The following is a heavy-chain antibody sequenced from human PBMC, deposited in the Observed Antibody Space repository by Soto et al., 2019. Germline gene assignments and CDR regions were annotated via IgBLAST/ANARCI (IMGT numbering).Heavy chain of an antibody. Sequence: EVQLLESGGGLVQPGGSLRLSCAASGFTFSLYAMNWVRQAPGKGLEWVSGVGGSGGGTYYADSVKGRFSISRDDSKNTLYLQMNSLSAEDTAVYFCAKGLRRVCSGGNCYSGIDYWGQGTLVTVSS. J-gene: IGHJ4*02. CDR2: VGGSGGGT. CDR3: AKGLRRVCSGGNCYSGIDY. V-gene: IGHV3-23*01. CDR1: GFTFSLYA. D-gene: IGHD2-15*01.